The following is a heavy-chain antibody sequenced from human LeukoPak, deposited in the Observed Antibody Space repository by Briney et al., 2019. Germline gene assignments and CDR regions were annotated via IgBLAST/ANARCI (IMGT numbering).Heavy chain of an antibody. CDR2: ISFDRSNK. CDR3: ARDSARWLAFDY. V-gene: IGHV3-30-3*01. J-gene: IGHJ4*02. D-gene: IGHD6-19*01. CDR1: GFTFSSYA. Sequence: GGSLRLSCAASGFTFSSYAMHWVRQAPGKGREWVAVISFDRSNKYYADSVKGRFTISRDNSKNTLYLQMNSLRAEDTAIYYCARDSARWLAFDYWGQGTLVTVSS.